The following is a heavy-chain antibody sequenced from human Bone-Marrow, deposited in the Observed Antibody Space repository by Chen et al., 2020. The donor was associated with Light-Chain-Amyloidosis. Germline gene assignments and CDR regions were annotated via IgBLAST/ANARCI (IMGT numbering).Heavy chain of an antibody. Sequence: SRYYWSWSRQPPGKGLEWIGYIYYTGSTNYNPSLKSRVTMLVDTSKDQFTLKLXXXXXXXXAVXXXARYYCPXGVCSGFDYWGQGTLVTVSS. V-gene: IGHV4-59*01. CDR2: IYYTGST. CDR3: ARYYCPXGVCSGFDY. J-gene: IGHJ4*02. D-gene: IGHD2-8*01. CDR1: SRYY.